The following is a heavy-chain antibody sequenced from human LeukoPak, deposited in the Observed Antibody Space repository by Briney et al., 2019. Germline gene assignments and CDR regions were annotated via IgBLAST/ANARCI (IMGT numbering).Heavy chain of an antibody. CDR3: ARVSYSHDAFDI. V-gene: IGHV3-48*03. J-gene: IGHJ3*02. Sequence: PGGSLRLSCAASGFAFSSYEMNWVRQAPGKGLEWVSYISSSGSNIKYADSVKGRFTISRGHAKNSVYLQMNSLRAEDTAVYYCARVSYSHDAFDIWGQGTMVTVSS. CDR2: ISSSGSNI. CDR1: GFAFSSYE. D-gene: IGHD6-13*01.